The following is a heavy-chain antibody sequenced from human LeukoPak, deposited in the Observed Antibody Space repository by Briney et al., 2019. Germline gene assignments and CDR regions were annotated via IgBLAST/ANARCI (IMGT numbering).Heavy chain of an antibody. Sequence: GGSLRLSCAASGFTVSSNYMSWVRQAPGKGLEWVSVIYSGGSKYYANSVKGRLTISRDNSKNTLYLQMNSLRAEDTAVYYCARGETMVRDFFYYYYYGMDVWGQGTTVTVSS. V-gene: IGHV3-53*01. CDR1: GFTVSSNY. CDR2: IYSGGSK. J-gene: IGHJ6*02. CDR3: ARGETMVRDFFYYYYYGMDV. D-gene: IGHD3-10*01.